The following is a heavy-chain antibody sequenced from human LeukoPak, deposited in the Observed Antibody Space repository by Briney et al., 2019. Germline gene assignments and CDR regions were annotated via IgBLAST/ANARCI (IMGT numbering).Heavy chain of an antibody. CDR3: AKDAFCTSTSCYASYFDY. D-gene: IGHD2-2*01. V-gene: IGHV3-23*01. Sequence: GSLRLSCAASGFTFSSYAMSWVRQAPGKGLEWVSAISGSGGTTHYADSVKGRFTISRDRSKNTLYLQMHSLRAEDTAVYYCAKDAFCTSTSCYASYFDYWGQGTLVTVSS. CDR2: ISGSGGTT. CDR1: GFTFSSYA. J-gene: IGHJ4*02.